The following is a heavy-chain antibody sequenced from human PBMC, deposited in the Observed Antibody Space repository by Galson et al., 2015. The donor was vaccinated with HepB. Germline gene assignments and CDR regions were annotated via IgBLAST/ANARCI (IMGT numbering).Heavy chain of an antibody. Sequence: SVKVSCKASGYTFTSYGISWVRQAPGQGLEWMGWISAYNGNTNYAQKLQGRVTMTTDTSTSTAYMELRSLRSDDTAVYYCARDGFRYYYDSSGSKAPNWFDPWGQGTLVTVSS. J-gene: IGHJ5*02. V-gene: IGHV1-18*01. D-gene: IGHD3-22*01. CDR2: ISAYNGNT. CDR3: ARDGFRYYYDSSGSKAPNWFDP. CDR1: GYTFTSYG.